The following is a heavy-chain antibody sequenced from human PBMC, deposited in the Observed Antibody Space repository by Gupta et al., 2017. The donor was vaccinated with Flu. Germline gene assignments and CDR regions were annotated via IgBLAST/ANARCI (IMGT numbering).Heavy chain of an antibody. V-gene: IGHV3-23*01. CDR3: AKDDYFDL. J-gene: IGHJ4*02. CDR2: ISGRGDRT. CDR1: GFTFSSYG. Sequence: EMQLLESGGGLIQPGGSLRLSRVASGFTFSSYGMSWVRQAPGKGLEWVSAISGRGDRTYYADAVKGRFTISRDNSKNTLYLQMKTLRVEDTAVYYCAKDDYFDLWGQGTLVTVSS.